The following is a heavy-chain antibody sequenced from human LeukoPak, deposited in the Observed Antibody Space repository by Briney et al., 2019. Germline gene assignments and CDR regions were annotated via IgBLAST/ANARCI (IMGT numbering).Heavy chain of an antibody. CDR2: ISSSGST. CDR1: GGSFSGYY. J-gene: IGHJ4*02. CDR3: ARDRAVATIGGVDY. Sequence: SETLSLTCAVYGGSFSGYYWSWIRQPAGKGLEWIGRISSSGSTNYNPSLKSRVTISVDTSKNQFSLKLSSVTAADTAVYFCARDRAVATIGGVDYWGQGTLVTVSS. V-gene: IGHV4-4*07. D-gene: IGHD5-12*01.